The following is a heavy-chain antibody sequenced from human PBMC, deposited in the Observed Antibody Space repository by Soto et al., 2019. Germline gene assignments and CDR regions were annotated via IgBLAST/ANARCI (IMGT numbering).Heavy chain of an antibody. Sequence: ASVKVSCKASGCTFSSYAISWVRQAPGQGLEWMGGIIPIFGTANYAQKFQGRVTITADESTSTAYMELSSLRSEDTAVYYCARDRTNQGAFDMLGQGTMVNVSS. V-gene: IGHV1-69*13. D-gene: IGHD2-2*01. CDR2: IIPIFGTA. CDR3: ARDRTNQGAFDM. J-gene: IGHJ3*02. CDR1: GCTFSSYA.